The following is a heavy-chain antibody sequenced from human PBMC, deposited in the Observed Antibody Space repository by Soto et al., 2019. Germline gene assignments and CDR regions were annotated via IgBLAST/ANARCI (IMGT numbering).Heavy chain of an antibody. J-gene: IGHJ4*02. Sequence: SGGSLRIACAACGFTFDHYWMHWVRQAPGKGLVWVARVNSDGSSAGYADSVKGRFTVSRDNAKSTLYMQMNSLRAEDTAVYYCARFGTYYDSSGFLYWGQGALVTVSS. CDR2: VNSDGSSA. CDR1: GFTFDHYW. CDR3: ARFGTYYDSSGFLY. D-gene: IGHD3-22*01. V-gene: IGHV3-74*01.